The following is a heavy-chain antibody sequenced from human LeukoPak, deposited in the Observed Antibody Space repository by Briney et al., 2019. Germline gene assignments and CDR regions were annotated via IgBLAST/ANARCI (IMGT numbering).Heavy chain of an antibody. CDR2: IYHSGST. V-gene: IGHV4-38-2*02. CDR3: ARSMVLIAAAGKGFDY. Sequence: SETLSLTCTVSGYSISSGYYWGWIRQPPGKGLEWIGSIYHSGSTYYNPSLKSRVTISVDTSKNQFSLKVSSVTAADTAVYYCARSMVLIAAAGKGFDYWGQGTLVTVSS. D-gene: IGHD6-13*01. J-gene: IGHJ4*02. CDR1: GYSISSGYY.